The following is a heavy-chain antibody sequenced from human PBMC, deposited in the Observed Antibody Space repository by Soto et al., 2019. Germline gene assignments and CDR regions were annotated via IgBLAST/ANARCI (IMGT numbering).Heavy chain of an antibody. CDR2: IYYSGST. J-gene: IGHJ4*02. V-gene: IGHV4-59*01. CDR3: ARAPDV. Sequence: SETLSLTCTVSGGSISSYYCSWIRQPPGKGLEWIGYIYYSGSTNYNPSLKSRVTISVDTSKNQFSLKLSSVTAADTAVYYCARAPDVWGQGTLVTVSS. CDR1: GGSISSYY.